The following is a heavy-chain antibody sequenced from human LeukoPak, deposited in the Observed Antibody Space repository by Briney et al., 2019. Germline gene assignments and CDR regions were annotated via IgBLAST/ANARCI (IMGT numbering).Heavy chain of an antibody. CDR3: ARWRGIAAAFFDY. V-gene: IGHV3-66*01. D-gene: IGHD6-13*01. J-gene: IGHJ4*02. CDR1: GFTVSSNY. CDR2: IYSGGST. Sequence: GGSLKLSCAASGFTVSSNYMSWVRQAPGKGLEWVSVIYSGGSTYYADSVKGRFTISRDNSKNTLYLQMNSLRAEDTAVYYCARWRGIAAAFFDYWGQGTLVTVSS.